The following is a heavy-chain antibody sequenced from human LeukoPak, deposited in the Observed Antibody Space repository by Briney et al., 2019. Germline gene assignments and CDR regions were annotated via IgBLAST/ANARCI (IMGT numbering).Heavy chain of an antibody. CDR1: GFTFSSYA. D-gene: IGHD3-22*01. CDR3: ARRRLDSSGYYYYYYGMDV. CDR2: ISGSGGNT. V-gene: IGHV3-23*01. J-gene: IGHJ6*02. Sequence: PGGSLRLSCAASGFTFSSYAMTWVRQAPGKGLEWVSAISGSGGNTYYADSVRGRFTISRDNSKNTLYLQMNSLRAEDTAVYYCARRRLDSSGYYYYYYGMDVWGQGTTVTVSS.